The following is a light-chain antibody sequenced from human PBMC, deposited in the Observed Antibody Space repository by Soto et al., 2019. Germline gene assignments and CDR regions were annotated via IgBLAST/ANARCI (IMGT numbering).Light chain of an antibody. CDR2: DVS. CDR3: SSFTRIVGL. V-gene: IGLV2-14*01. Sequence: QSALTQPASVSGSPGQTITISCTGAVSEVAAYTYVSWYQQHPGKGPKLIIYDVSNRPLGVSNRFSGSKSGTTASLTISGLQAEDEADYYCSSFTRIVGLFGGGTMLTVL. J-gene: IGLJ3*02. CDR1: VSEVAAYTY.